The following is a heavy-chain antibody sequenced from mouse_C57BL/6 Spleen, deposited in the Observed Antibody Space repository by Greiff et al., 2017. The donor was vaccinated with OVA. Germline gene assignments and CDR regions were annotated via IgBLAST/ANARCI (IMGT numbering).Heavy chain of an antibody. CDR2: INPYNGGT. CDR1: GYTFTDYY. J-gene: IGHJ4*01. Sequence: VQLQQSGPVLVKPGASVKMSCKASGYTFTDYYMNWVKQSPGKSLEWIGVINPYNGGTSYNQKFKGKATLTVDKSSSTAYMELNSLTSEVSAVYYCARAGTMDYWGQGTSVTVSS. V-gene: IGHV1-19*01. CDR3: ARAGTMDY.